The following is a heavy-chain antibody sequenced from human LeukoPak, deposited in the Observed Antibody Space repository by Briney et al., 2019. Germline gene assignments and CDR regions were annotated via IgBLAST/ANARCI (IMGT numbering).Heavy chain of an antibody. Sequence: SETLSLTCTVSGGSISSYFWNWIRQPAGKGLEWIGRVYTSGSTNYNPSLKSRVTISVDTSKKQFSLKLSSVTAADTAVYYCAREKIGYYDGSGRGWFDPWGQGTLVTVSS. D-gene: IGHD3-22*01. J-gene: IGHJ5*02. CDR3: AREKIGYYDGSGRGWFDP. V-gene: IGHV4-4*07. CDR1: GGSISSYF. CDR2: VYTSGST.